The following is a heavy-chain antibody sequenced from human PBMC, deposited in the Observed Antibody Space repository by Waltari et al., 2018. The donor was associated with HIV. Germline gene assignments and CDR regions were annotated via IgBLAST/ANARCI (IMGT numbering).Heavy chain of an antibody. CDR1: GGSFSGYY. D-gene: IGHD5-18*01. CDR3: ARGWIQLRARAFDI. Sequence: QVQLQQWGAGLLKPSETLSLTCAVYGGSFSGYYWSWIRQPPGKGLEWIGEINHSGSTNYNPSLKSRVTISVDTSKNQFSLKLSSVTAADTAVYYCARGWIQLRARAFDIWGQGTMVTVSS. V-gene: IGHV4-34*01. J-gene: IGHJ3*02. CDR2: INHSGST.